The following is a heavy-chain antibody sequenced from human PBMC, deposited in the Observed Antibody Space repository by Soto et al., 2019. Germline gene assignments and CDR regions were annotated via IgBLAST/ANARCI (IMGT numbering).Heavy chain of an antibody. Sequence: QVQLVQSGGEVNRPGASVKVSCKTSGYTFSPYGITWVRQAPGQPLAWLGWISLYSDGTHYAQKFQCRVSMTTDTSTTTAYMELRSLRSDDTAVYYWARVVPGAEAWFGPWGPGTLVTVSS. CDR2: ISLYSDGT. CDR3: ARVVPGAEAWFGP. D-gene: IGHD2-2*01. CDR1: GYTFSPYG. J-gene: IGHJ5*02. V-gene: IGHV1-18*01.